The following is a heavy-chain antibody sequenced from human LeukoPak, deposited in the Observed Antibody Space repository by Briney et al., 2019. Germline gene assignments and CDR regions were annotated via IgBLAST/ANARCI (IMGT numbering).Heavy chain of an antibody. J-gene: IGHJ4*02. CDR1: GFTFSSYA. CDR3: TKEHDYSNLAEDY. D-gene: IGHD4-11*01. CDR2: ISGSGGST. Sequence: TGGSLRLSCAASGFTFSSYAMSWVRQAPGKGLEWVSAISGSGGSTYYADSVKGRFTISRDNSYNTLYLQMSSLRAEDTAVYYCTKEHDYSNLAEDYWGQGTLVTVSS. V-gene: IGHV3-23*01.